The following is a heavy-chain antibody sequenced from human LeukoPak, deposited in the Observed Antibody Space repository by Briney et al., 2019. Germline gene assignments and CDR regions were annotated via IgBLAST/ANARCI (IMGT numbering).Heavy chain of an antibody. CDR3: ARDRSLARGYYYYYYMDV. CDR2: IYYSGST. D-gene: IGHD6-13*01. J-gene: IGHJ6*03. Sequence: PSETLSLTCIVSGGSISSGGYYWSWIRQHPGKGLEWIGYIYYSGSTYYNPSLKSRVTISVDTSKNQFSLKLSSVTAADTAVHYCARDRSLARGYYYYYYMDVWGKGTTVTVSS. CDR1: GGSISSGGYY. V-gene: IGHV4-31*03.